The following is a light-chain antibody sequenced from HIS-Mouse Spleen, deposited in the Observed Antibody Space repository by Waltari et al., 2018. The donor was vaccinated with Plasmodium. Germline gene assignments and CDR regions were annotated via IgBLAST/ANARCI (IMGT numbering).Light chain of an antibody. CDR1: QSVSSN. CDR2: GAS. V-gene: IGKV3-15*01. J-gene: IGKJ2*01. Sequence: EIVMTQSPATLSVSPGERATISCRASQSVSSNLAWYQQKPGQPPRLLIYGASTRATGIPARFSGSGSGTEFTLTISSKQSEDFAVYYCQQYNNWPPYTFGQGTKLEIK. CDR3: QQYNNWPPYT.